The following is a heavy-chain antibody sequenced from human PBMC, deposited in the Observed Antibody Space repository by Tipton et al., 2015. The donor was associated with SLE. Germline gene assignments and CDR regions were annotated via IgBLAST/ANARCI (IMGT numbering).Heavy chain of an antibody. Sequence: QSGAEVKKPGSSVKVSCKASGGTFSSYAISWVRQAPGQGLEWMGRIIPIFGTANYAQKFQGRVTITADESTSTAYMELSSLRSEDTAVYYCARDRPQYDYYYYGMDVWGQGTTVTVSS. CDR2: IIPIFGTA. CDR1: GGTFSSYA. J-gene: IGHJ6*02. CDR3: ARDRPQYDYYYYGMDV. V-gene: IGHV1-69*13. D-gene: IGHD4-11*01.